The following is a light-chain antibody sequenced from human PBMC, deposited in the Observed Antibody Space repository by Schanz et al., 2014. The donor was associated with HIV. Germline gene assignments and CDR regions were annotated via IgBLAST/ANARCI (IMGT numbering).Light chain of an antibody. CDR2: WAS. Sequence: DIVMTQSPDSLAVSLGERATIKCKSSQSVLSSSNNKNNLAWYQQKPGHPPKLLIYWASTRASGVPDRFSGSESGTDFTLTISSLQAEDGAVYYCQQYYNTPWTFGHGTKVEIK. V-gene: IGKV4-1*01. CDR1: QSVLSSSNNKNN. J-gene: IGKJ1*01. CDR3: QQYYNTPWT.